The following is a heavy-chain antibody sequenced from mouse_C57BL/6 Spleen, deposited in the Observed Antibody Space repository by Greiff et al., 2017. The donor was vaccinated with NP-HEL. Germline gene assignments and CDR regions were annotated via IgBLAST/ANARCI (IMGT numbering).Heavy chain of an antibody. CDR2: IYPGDGDT. V-gene: IGHV1-80*01. J-gene: IGHJ4*01. CDR3: ARCYYSNYGYAMDY. Sequence: QVQLQQSGAELVKPGASVKISCKASGYAFSSYWMNWVKQRPGKGLEWIGQIYPGDGDTNYNGKFKGKATLTADKSSSTAYMQIISLTSEDSAVYFCARCYYSNYGYAMDYWGQGTSVTVSS. CDR1: GYAFSSYW. D-gene: IGHD2-5*01.